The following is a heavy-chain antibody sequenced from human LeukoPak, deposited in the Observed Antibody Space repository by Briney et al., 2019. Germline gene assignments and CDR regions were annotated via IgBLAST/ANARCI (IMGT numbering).Heavy chain of an antibody. J-gene: IGHJ6*03. CDR2: INPSGGST. CDR1: GYTFTSYY. D-gene: IGHD3-22*01. Sequence: ASVKVSCKASGYTFTSYYMHWVRQAPGQGLEWMGIINPSGGSTSYAQKFQGRVTMTRDMSTSTVYMELSSLRSEDTAVYYCARSGSLLPGYYYYYMDVWGKGTTVTVSS. V-gene: IGHV1-46*01. CDR3: ARSGSLLPGYYYYYMDV.